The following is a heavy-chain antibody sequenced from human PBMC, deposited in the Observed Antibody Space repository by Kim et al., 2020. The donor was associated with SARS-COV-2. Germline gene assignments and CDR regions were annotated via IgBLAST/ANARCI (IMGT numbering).Heavy chain of an antibody. CDR2: INPSGGST. CDR1: GYTFTSYY. V-gene: IGHV1-46*01. Sequence: ASVKVSCKASGYTFTSYYMHWVRQAPGQGLEWMGIINPSGGSTSYAQKFQGRVTMTRDTSTSTVYMELSSLRSEDTAVYYCARCPSYLDSSESEGPGWFDPWGQGTLVTVSS. J-gene: IGHJ5*02. CDR3: ARCPSYLDSSESEGPGWFDP. D-gene: IGHD3-22*01.